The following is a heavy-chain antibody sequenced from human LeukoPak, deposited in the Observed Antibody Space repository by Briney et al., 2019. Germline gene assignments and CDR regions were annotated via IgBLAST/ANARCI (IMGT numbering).Heavy chain of an antibody. CDR2: TSGSGGST. V-gene: IGHV3-23*01. CDR1: GFTFSSYA. D-gene: IGHD3-16*01. J-gene: IGHJ4*02. Sequence: PGGSLRLSCAASGFTFSSYAMTWVRQAPGKGLEWVLGTSGSGGSTYYADSVKGRFTISRDNSKNTLYLQMNSLRVEDTAVNYCAKVAYTSDDYWGQGTLVTVSS. CDR3: AKVAYTSDDY.